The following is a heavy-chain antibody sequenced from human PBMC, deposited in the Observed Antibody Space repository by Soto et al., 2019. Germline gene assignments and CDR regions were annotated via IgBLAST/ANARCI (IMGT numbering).Heavy chain of an antibody. V-gene: IGHV3-23*01. CDR1: GFNFYNYA. D-gene: IGHD3-3*01. J-gene: IGHJ5*02. CDR2: ISGDGTRT. Sequence: GGSLRLSCAASGFNFYNYAMTWVRQAPGKGLEWVSGISGDGTRTYYGDSVKGRFTISRDNSKNTVFLQMNSLRAEDTALYYCVKDLRPNRGWFGPWGQGTRVTVSS. CDR3: VKDLRPNRGWFGP.